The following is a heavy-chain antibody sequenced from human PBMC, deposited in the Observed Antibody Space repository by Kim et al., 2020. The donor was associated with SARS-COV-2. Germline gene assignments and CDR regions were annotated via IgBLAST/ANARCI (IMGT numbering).Heavy chain of an antibody. J-gene: IGHJ6*02. Sequence: GGSLRLSCAASGFTFSSYWMHWVRQAPGKGLVWVSRINSDGSSTSYADSVKGRFTISRDNAKNTLYLQMNSLRAEDTAVYYCARETVGANRYGMDVWGQGTTVTVSS. CDR1: GFTFSSYW. V-gene: IGHV3-74*01. CDR2: INSDGSST. CDR3: ARETVGANRYGMDV. D-gene: IGHD1-26*01.